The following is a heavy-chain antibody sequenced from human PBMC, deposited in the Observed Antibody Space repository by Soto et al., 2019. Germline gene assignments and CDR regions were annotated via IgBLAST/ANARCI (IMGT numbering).Heavy chain of an antibody. CDR3: ARAFCTNGVCYYFFDY. CDR2: IYYDGSNR. D-gene: IGHD2-8*01. J-gene: IGHJ4*01. V-gene: IGHV3-33*01. Sequence: GGSLRLSCAVSGFTFGTYAMHWVRQAPGKGLEWVAVIYYDGSNRYYGDAVKGRFTIPRDNSKSTLYLQMSSLRAEDTAVYYCARAFCTNGVCYYFFDYWGHGTLVTVSS. CDR1: GFTFGTYA.